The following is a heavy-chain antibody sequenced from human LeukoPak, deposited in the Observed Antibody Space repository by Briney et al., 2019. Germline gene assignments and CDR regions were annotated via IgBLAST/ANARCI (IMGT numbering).Heavy chain of an antibody. CDR3: ARRSVYHYFDY. CDR2: FYYSGST. CDR1: GGSISISSYY. Sequence: SETLSLTCTVSGGSISISSYYWGWIRQPPGKGLEWIGNFYYSGSTYYNPSLKSRVTISVDTSKNQFSLKLSSVTAADTAIYYCARRSVYHYFDYWGQGTLVTVSS. J-gene: IGHJ4*02. D-gene: IGHD5/OR15-5a*01. V-gene: IGHV4-39*01.